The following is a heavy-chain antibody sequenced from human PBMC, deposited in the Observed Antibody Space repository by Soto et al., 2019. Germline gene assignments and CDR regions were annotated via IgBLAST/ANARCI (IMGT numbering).Heavy chain of an antibody. J-gene: IGHJ4*02. Sequence: TLSLTFTVSGGSISSVSYHWSWIRQHPGKGLELIGNIYYSGSSYYNPSLKSRATIYIDTSKDQFSLRLGSVTAAETAVYYWARVEGSSYYCRHHXWGRGTPVTGSX. CDR2: IYYSGSS. V-gene: IGHV4-31*03. D-gene: IGHD1-26*01. CDR1: GGSISSVSYH. CDR3: ARVEGSSYYCRHHX.